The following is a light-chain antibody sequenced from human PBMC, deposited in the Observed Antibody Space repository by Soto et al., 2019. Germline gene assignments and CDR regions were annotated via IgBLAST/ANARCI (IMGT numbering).Light chain of an antibody. J-gene: IGKJ5*01. CDR3: QQYECYPHT. CDR2: GAS. V-gene: IGKV1-16*01. CDR1: QGINNS. Sequence: DIQMTQSPSSLSPSVGDRVTITCRASQGINNSLAWFQQKPGKAPQSLIYGASSLQSGVPSRFSVSGYGTDLYLTISSLKPEDFATYYCQQYECYPHTFGQGTRLEVK.